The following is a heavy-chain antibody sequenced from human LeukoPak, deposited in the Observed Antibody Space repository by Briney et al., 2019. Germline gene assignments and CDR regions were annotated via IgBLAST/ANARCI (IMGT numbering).Heavy chain of an antibody. CDR1: GFTFSNYA. D-gene: IGHD2-2*01. CDR2: ISGGGGDT. V-gene: IGHV3-23*01. CDR3: AKATYSTSPGYFFDY. J-gene: IGHJ4*02. Sequence: GGSLRLSCAASGFTFSNYAMTWVRQAPGKGLGWVSGISGGGGDTNYADAVKGRFTISRDNAKNSLSLQMNSLRPDDTAFYYCAKATYSTSPGYFFDYWGQGTLVTVSS.